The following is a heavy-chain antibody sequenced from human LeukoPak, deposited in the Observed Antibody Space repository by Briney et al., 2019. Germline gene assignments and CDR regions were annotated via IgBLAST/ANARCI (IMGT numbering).Heavy chain of an antibody. Sequence: SVKVSCKASGGTFSSYAISWVRQAPGQGLEWMGRIIPIFGIANSAQKFQGRVTITADKSTSTAYMELSSLRSEDTAVYYCARASGVPAAMDYYGMDVWGQGTTVTVSS. D-gene: IGHD2-2*01. CDR3: ARASGVPAAMDYYGMDV. J-gene: IGHJ6*02. V-gene: IGHV1-69*04. CDR2: IIPIFGIA. CDR1: GGTFSSYA.